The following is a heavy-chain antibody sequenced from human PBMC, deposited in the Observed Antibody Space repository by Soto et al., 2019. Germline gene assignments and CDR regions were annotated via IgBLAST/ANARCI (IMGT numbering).Heavy chain of an antibody. CDR2: INHSGST. CDR3: ARLTYSSSWYFDY. J-gene: IGHJ4*02. D-gene: IGHD6-13*01. Sequence: SETLSLTCAVYSGSFSGYYWSWIRQPPGKGLEWIGEINHSGSTNYNPSLKSRVTISVDTSKNQFSLTLSSVPAADTAVYYCARLTYSSSWYFDYWGQGTLVTVSS. CDR1: SGSFSGYY. V-gene: IGHV4-34*01.